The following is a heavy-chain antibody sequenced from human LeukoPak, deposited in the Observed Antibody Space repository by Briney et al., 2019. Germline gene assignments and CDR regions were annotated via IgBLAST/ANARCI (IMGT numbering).Heavy chain of an antibody. CDR1: GFTFDDYA. V-gene: IGHV3-43D*03. CDR2: ISWDGGST. J-gene: IGHJ4*02. CDR3: ARDLRTGYTYGYPLDY. D-gene: IGHD5-18*01. Sequence: GGSLRLSCAASGFTFDDYAMHWVRQAPGKGLEWVSLISWDGGSTYYADSVKGRFTISRDNAKNSLYLQMNSLRAEDTAVYYCARDLRTGYTYGYPLDYWGQGTLVTVSS.